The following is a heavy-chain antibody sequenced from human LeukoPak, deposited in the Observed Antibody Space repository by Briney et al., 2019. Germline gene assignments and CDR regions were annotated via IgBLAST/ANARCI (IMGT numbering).Heavy chain of an antibody. CDR1: GGSIRSYY. D-gene: IGHD3-10*01. J-gene: IGHJ4*02. CDR2: IYYSGST. CDR3: ARGGRGVVDY. V-gene: IGHV4-59*08. Sequence: SETLSLTCTVSGGSIRSYYWSWIRQPPGKGLEWIGYIYYSGSTNYNPSLKSRVTISVDTSKNQFSLKLSSVTAADTAVYYCARGGRGVVDYWGQGTLVTVSS.